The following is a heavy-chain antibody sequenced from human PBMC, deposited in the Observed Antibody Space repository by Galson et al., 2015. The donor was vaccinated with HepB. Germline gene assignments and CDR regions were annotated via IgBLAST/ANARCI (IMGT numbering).Heavy chain of an antibody. CDR3: ARCATALDWSGYYDSLPDDAFDI. Sequence: SVKVSCKASGGTFSSYAISWVRQAPGQGLEWMGGIIPIFGTANYAQKSQGRVTITGDESTSTAYMELSSLKASDTAMYYCARCATALDWSGYYDSLPDDAFDIWGQGTMVTVSS. J-gene: IGHJ3*02. D-gene: IGHD3-3*01. CDR2: IIPIFGTA. V-gene: IGHV1-69*13. CDR1: GGTFSSYA.